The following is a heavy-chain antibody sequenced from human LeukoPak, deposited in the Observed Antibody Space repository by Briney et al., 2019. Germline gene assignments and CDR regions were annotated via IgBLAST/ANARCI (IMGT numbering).Heavy chain of an antibody. D-gene: IGHD2-2*01. Sequence: ASVKVSCKASGYTFTNYGITWVRQAPGQGLEWMGWISAYNGNTRYAQKFQGRVTMTTDTPTSTAYLELRSLRSDDTAIYYRARDYSHYCSSTSCSFYFDYWGQGTLVTVSS. V-gene: IGHV1-18*01. CDR3: ARDYSHYCSSTSCSFYFDY. J-gene: IGHJ4*02. CDR1: GYTFTNYG. CDR2: ISAYNGNT.